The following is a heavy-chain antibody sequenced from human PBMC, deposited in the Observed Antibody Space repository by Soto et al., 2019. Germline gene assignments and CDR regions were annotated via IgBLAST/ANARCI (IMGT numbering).Heavy chain of an antibody. V-gene: IGHV4-30-4*01. CDR3: ARVMSSGYPLYYFDY. CDR2: IYYSGST. Sequence: PSETLSRTCTVSGGSISSGDHYWIWIRQPPGKGLEWIGYIYYSGSTYYNPPLKSRVTISVDTSKNQFSLKLSSVTAADTAVYYCARVMSSGYPLYYFDYWGQGTLVTVSS. D-gene: IGHD3-22*01. J-gene: IGHJ4*02. CDR1: GGSISSGDHY.